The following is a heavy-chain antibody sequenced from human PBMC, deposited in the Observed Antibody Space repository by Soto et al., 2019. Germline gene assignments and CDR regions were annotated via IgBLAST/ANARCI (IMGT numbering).Heavy chain of an antibody. D-gene: IGHD5-12*01. V-gene: IGHV3-23*01. CDR3: AKGVDNYNRRVMDV. J-gene: IGHJ6*02. CDR2: ISASGGYT. Sequence: PGGSLRLSCAASGLTFKNYAMTWVRQAPGKGLEWVSGISASGGYTDYADSVKGRFTISRDNSKNTLYLQMSSLRGEDTAVYYCAKGVDNYNRRVMDVWGQGTTVTVYS. CDR1: GLTFKNYA.